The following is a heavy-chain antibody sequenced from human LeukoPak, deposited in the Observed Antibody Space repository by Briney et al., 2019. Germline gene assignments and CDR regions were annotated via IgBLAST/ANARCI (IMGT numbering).Heavy chain of an antibody. D-gene: IGHD3-10*01. CDR2: ISAYNGNT. J-gene: IGHJ4*02. Sequence: ASVKVSCKASGYTFTSYGIGWVRQAPGQGLEWMGWISAYNGNTNYAQKLQGRVTMTTDTSTSTAYMELRSLRSDDTAVYYCARATYYYGSGSRLVWPDYWGQGTLVTVSS. V-gene: IGHV1-18*01. CDR1: GYTFTSYG. CDR3: ARATYYYGSGSRLVWPDY.